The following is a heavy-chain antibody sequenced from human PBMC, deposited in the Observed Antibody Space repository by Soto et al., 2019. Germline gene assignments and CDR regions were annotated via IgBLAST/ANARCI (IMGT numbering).Heavy chain of an antibody. CDR2: ISSSSSTI. Sequence: TGGSLRLSCAASGFTFSSYSMNWVRQAPGKGLEWVSYISSSSSTIYYADYVKGRFTISRDNAKNSLYLQMNSLRAEDTAVYFCARDRNDIVATMIKPYYMDVWGKGTTVTVS. V-gene: IGHV3-48*01. CDR3: ARDRNDIVATMIKPYYMDV. CDR1: GFTFSSYS. J-gene: IGHJ6*03. D-gene: IGHD5-12*01.